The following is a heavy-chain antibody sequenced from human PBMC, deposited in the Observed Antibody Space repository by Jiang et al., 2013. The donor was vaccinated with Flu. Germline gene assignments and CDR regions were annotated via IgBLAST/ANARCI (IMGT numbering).Heavy chain of an antibody. CDR2: IYYSGST. J-gene: IGHJ5*02. CDR3: ARVGAPPYGGYGGWFDP. Sequence: WSWIRQPPGKGLEWIGYIYYSGSTNYNPSLKSRVTISVDTSKNQFSLKLSSVTAADTAVYYCARVGAPPYGGYGGWFDPWGQGTLVTVSS. D-gene: IGHD5-12*01. V-gene: IGHV4-59*01.